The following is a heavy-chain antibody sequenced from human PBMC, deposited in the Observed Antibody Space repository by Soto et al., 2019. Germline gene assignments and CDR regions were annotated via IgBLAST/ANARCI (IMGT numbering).Heavy chain of an antibody. CDR3: XXXXXXXXXXGVGN. J-gene: IGHJ4*02. D-gene: IGHD7-27*01. CDR1: GFTFSSYG. Sequence: QVQLVESGGGVVQPGRSLRLSCAASGFTFSSYGMHWVRQAPGQGLEWVAGISYDGSNKYYADSVKGRFTISRDNSKXXXXXXXXXXXXXXXXXXXXXXXXXXXXXXGVGNWGQGTLVTVSS. CDR2: ISYDGSNK. V-gene: IGHV3-30*03.